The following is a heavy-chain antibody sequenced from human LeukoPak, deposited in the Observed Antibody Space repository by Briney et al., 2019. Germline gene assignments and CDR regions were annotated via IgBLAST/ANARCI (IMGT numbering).Heavy chain of an antibody. D-gene: IGHD3-3*01. Sequence: SETLSLTCAVSGYSISSGYYWGWIRQPPGKGLEWIGIIYHSGSTYYNPSLKSRVTISVDTSKNQFSLKLSSVTAADTAVYYCARDNNFGVVTLVNWFDPWGQGTLVTVSS. CDR1: GYSISSGYY. CDR3: ARDNNFGVVTLVNWFDP. V-gene: IGHV4-38-2*02. CDR2: IYHSGST. J-gene: IGHJ5*02.